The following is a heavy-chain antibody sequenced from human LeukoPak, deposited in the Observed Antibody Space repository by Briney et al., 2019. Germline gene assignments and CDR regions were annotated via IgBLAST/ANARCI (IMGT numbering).Heavy chain of an antibody. CDR2: INHSGST. V-gene: IGHV4-34*01. CDR1: GGSFSGYY. CDR3: ARVTLKVVTQYYFDY. D-gene: IGHD4-23*01. Sequence: SETLSLTCAVYGGSFSGYYWSWIRQPPGKGLEWIGEINHSGSTSYNPSLKSRVTISVDTSKNQFSLKLSSVTAADTAVYYCARVTLKVVTQYYFDYWGQGTLVTVSS. J-gene: IGHJ4*02.